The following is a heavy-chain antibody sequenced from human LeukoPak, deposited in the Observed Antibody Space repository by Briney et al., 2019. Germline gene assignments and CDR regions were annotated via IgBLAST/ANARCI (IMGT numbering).Heavy chain of an antibody. CDR2: INHSGST. CDR3: ARMITFGGVIPSYGMDV. D-gene: IGHD3-16*02. CDR1: GGSFSGYY. V-gene: IGHV4-34*01. Sequence: KPSETLSLTCAVYGGSFSGYYWSWIRQPPGKGLEWIGEINHSGSTNYNPSLKSRVTISVDTSKNQFSLKLSSVTAADTAVYYCARMITFGGVIPSYGMDVWGQGTTVTVSS. J-gene: IGHJ6*02.